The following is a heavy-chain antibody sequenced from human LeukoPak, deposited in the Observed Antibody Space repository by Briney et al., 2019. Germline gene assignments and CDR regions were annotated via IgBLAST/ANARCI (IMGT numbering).Heavy chain of an antibody. CDR1: GYIFTNYA. D-gene: IGHD3-9*01. CDR3: ARGYYDLLTGHVVTYYFDY. V-gene: IGHV1-3*01. CDR2: INAGNGKA. J-gene: IGHJ4*02. Sequence: ASVKVSCKASGYIFTNYAIHWVRQAPGQRLEWMGRINAGNGKANYSQKFRGRVTLTRDTSASTAYMELSSLRSADTAVYYCARGYYDLLTGHVVTYYFDYWGQGTLVTVSS.